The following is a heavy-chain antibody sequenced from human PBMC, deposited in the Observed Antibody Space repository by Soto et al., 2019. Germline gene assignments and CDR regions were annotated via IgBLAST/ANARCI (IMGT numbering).Heavy chain of an antibody. J-gene: IGHJ4*02. CDR2: IIPIFGTA. CDR1: GGTFSSYA. D-gene: IGHD1-1*01. V-gene: IGHV1-69*13. Sequence: ASVKVSCKASGGTFSSYAISWVRQAPGQGLEWMGGIIPIFGTANYAQKFQGRVTITADESTSTAYMELSSLRSEDTAVYYCARDSSPSTGAETFDYWGQGTLVTVSS. CDR3: ARDSSPSTGAETFDY.